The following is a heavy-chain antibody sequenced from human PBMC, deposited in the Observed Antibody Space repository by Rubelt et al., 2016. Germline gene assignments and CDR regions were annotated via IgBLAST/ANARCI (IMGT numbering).Heavy chain of an antibody. Sequence: QVQLVQSGSALKKPGASVKVSCKASGYTFSSYALNWVRQAPGQGLEWMGRINPNNGGTDYAQKIKGRVTMTRDTSITTAYMGLSRLRSDETAVYYCARDLGVGVTESWGQGTLVTVSS. J-gene: IGHJ5*02. CDR2: INPNNGGT. D-gene: IGHD1-26*01. CDR1: GYTFSSYA. V-gene: IGHV1-2*06. CDR3: ARDLGVGVTES.